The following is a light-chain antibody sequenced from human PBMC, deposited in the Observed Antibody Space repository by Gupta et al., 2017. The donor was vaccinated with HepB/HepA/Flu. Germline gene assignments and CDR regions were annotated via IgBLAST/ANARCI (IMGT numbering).Light chain of an antibody. J-gene: IGKJ4*01. CDR1: QGISSY. CDR3: QRTYNAPALT. V-gene: IGKV1-27*01. Sequence: DVQLTQSPCSLSAAVGDRVTLTCRVSQGISSYLNRYRQKQGNVHKLMIYSESNLQSGVPSRFSGSGSGTEFTLTICSRQQEDVATYYGQRTYNAPALTFGGGTKVEIK. CDR2: SES.